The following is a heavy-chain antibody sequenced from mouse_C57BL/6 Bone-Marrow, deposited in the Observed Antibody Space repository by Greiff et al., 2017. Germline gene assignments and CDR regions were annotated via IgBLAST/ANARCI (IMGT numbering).Heavy chain of an antibody. CDR2: INPGSGGT. CDR1: GYAFTNYL. J-gene: IGHJ3*01. CDR3: ARSKSWDSWFAY. Sequence: VKLLESGAELVRPGTSVKVSCKASGYAFTNYLIEWVKQRPGQGLEWIGVINPGSGGTNYNEKFKGKATLTADKPSSTAYMQLSSLTSEDSAVYFCARSKSWDSWFAYWGQGTLVTVSA. D-gene: IGHD4-1*01. V-gene: IGHV1-54*01.